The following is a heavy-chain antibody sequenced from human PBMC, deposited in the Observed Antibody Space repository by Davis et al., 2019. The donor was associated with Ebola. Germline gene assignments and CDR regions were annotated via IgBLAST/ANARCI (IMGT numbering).Heavy chain of an antibody. D-gene: IGHD3-16*01. Sequence: PGGSLRLSCAASGFTFSGYWMTWVRQAPGKGLEWVGFIRSKAYGGTTEYAASVKGRFTISRDDSKSIAYLQMNSLKTEDTAVYYCTRERGGGTDVWGQGTTVTVSS. CDR3: TRERGGGTDV. CDR1: GFTFSGYW. J-gene: IGHJ6*02. V-gene: IGHV3-49*04. CDR2: IRSKAYGGTT.